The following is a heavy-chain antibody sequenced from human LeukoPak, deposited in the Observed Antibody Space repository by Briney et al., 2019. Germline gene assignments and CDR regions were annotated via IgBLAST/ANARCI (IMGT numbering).Heavy chain of an antibody. CDR1: GYTFPSYG. CDR3: ARDGEAAVEMATVDYYGMDV. J-gene: IGHJ6*02. CDR2: ISAYNGNK. D-gene: IGHD5-24*01. V-gene: IGHV1-18*01. Sequence: ASVKVSCKSSGYTFPSYGFSWVRQAPGKGLDWMGWISAYNGNKNNAQKLQGRVTMNTDTSTSTAYMEIRSLRSDDTAVYYCARDGEAAVEMATVDYYGMDVWGQGTTVTVSS.